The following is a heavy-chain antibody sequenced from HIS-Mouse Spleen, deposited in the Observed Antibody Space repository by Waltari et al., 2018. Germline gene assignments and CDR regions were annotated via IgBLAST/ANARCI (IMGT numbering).Heavy chain of an antibody. V-gene: IGHV4-39*07. CDR2: IYYSGST. J-gene: IGHJ2*01. CDR3: AREIPYSSSWYDWYFDL. D-gene: IGHD6-13*01. Sequence: QLQLQESGPGLVKPSETLSLTCPVPGGSLSSSSYYRRWIRQPPGKGLGWIGSIYYSGSTYYNPSLKSRVTISVDTSKNQFSLKLSSVTAADTAVYYCAREIPYSSSWYDWYFDLWGRGTLVTVSS. CDR1: GGSLSSSSYY.